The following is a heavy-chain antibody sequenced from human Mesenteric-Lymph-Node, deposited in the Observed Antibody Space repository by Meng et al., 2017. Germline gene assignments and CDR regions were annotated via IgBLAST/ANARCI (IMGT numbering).Heavy chain of an antibody. D-gene: IGHD5-18*01. CDR3: ARGGYYSFDY. CDR1: GCSISSVYW. CDR2: IYHSGST. Sequence: HVWLQGAGPRLVKPSETLSLTCAVSGCSISSVYWWTWVRQSPGKGLEWIGEIYHSGSTNYNPSLKSRVTISVDKSKNQFSLKLTSVTAADTAVYYCARGGYYSFDYWGQGTLVTVSS. J-gene: IGHJ4*02. V-gene: IGHV4-4*02.